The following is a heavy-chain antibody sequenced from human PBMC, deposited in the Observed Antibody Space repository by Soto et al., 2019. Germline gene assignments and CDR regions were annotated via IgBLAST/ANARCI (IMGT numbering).Heavy chain of an antibody. CDR1: GGSISSYY. D-gene: IGHD6-13*01. Sequence: SETLSLTCTVSGGSISSYYWSWIRQPPGKGLEWIGYIYHSGSTYYNPSLKSRVTISVDTSKNQFSLKLSSVTAADTAVYYCARSYSSSWYGFDYWGQGTLVTVSS. J-gene: IGHJ4*02. V-gene: IGHV4-59*04. CDR3: ARSYSSSWYGFDY. CDR2: IYHSGST.